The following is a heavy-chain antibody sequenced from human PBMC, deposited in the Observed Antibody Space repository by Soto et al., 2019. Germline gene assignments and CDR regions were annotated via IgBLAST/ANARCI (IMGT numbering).Heavy chain of an antibody. V-gene: IGHV3-53*01. CDR3: ARDGSFSTRRLYGMDV. CDR1: GFTFSSYA. D-gene: IGHD2-15*01. J-gene: IGHJ6*02. CDR2: IYSGSST. Sequence: GGSLRLSCAASGFTFSSYAMDWDRQAPGKGLEWVSVIYSGSSTYYADSVKGRFTISRDNSRNTLYLQMNSLGAKDTAVYYCARDGSFSTRRLYGMDVWGQGTTVTVSS.